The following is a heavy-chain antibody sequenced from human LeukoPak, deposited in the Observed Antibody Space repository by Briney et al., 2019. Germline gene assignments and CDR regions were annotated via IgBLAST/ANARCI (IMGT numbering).Heavy chain of an antibody. D-gene: IGHD3-3*01. Sequence: ASVKVSCKASGYTFTGYYMHWVRQAPGQGLEWMGWINPNSGGTNYAQKFQGRVTMTRDTSISTAYMELSRLRSDDTAVYYCARTERFLEWLLSPLGYWGQGTLVTVSS. V-gene: IGHV1-2*02. CDR1: GYTFTGYY. CDR2: INPNSGGT. CDR3: ARTERFLEWLLSPLGY. J-gene: IGHJ4*02.